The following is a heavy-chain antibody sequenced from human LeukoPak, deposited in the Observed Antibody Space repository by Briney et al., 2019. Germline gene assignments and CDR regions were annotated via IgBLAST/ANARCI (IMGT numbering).Heavy chain of an antibody. D-gene: IGHD5-24*01. CDR1: GYTFTGYY. CDR2: INPTSGGT. J-gene: IGHJ4*02. CDR3: ARAPWRRDFDC. V-gene: IGHV1-2*02. Sequence: ASVKVSCKASGYTFTGYYMHWVRQAPGQGLEWMGWINPTSGGTNYAQKFQGRVTMTRDTSNSTAYMELSRLRSDDTAVYYCARAPWRRDFDCWGQGTLVTVSS.